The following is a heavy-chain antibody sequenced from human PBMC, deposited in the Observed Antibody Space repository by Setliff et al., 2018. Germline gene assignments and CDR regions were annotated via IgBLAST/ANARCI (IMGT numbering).Heavy chain of an antibody. CDR3: AREGVDTRSSTDYRYYMDV. CDR2: TIPMFGTT. V-gene: IGHV1-69*05. Sequence: ASVKVSCKASGGSFSSYGITWVRQAPGQGLEWMGGTIPMFGTTNYAQRFQGRVTIITDESTSTAYMELSSLRSEDTAVYFCAREGVDTRSSTDYRYYMDVWGKGTTVTVSS. D-gene: IGHD5-18*01. J-gene: IGHJ6*03. CDR1: GGSFSSYG.